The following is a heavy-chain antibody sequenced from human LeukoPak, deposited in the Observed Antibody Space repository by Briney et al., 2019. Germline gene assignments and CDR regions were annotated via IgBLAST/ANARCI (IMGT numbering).Heavy chain of an antibody. V-gene: IGHV4-39*01. J-gene: IGHJ4*02. Sequence: PSETLSLTCTVSGGSISSSSYYWGWIRQPPGKGLEWVGSIYYRGSTYYNPSLKSRVTISADTSKDQFSLKLSSVTAADTAAYYCARHEWGSYSYFDYWGQGTLVTVSS. CDR3: ARHEWGSYSYFDY. CDR1: GGSISSSSYY. CDR2: IYYRGST. D-gene: IGHD3-16*01.